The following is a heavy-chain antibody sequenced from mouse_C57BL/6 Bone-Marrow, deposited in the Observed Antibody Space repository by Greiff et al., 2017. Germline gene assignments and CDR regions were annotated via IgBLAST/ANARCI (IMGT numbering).Heavy chain of an antibody. Sequence: EVHLVESGGGLVQPGGSLKLSCAASGFTFSDYYMYWVRQTPEKRLEWVAYISNGGGSTYYPDTVKGRFTISRDNAKNTLYLQMSRLKSEDTAMYYCARHEDGNPFAYWGQGTLVTVSA. CDR2: ISNGGGST. CDR3: ARHEDGNPFAY. V-gene: IGHV5-12*01. CDR1: GFTFSDYY. J-gene: IGHJ3*01. D-gene: IGHD2-1*01.